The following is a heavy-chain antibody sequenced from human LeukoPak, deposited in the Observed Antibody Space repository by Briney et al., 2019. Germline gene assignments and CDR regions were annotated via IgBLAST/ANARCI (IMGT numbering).Heavy chain of an antibody. CDR3: ARVGSYYYDSSGYYYFDY. CDR1: GYSISSGYY. J-gene: IGHJ4*02. D-gene: IGHD3-22*01. Sequence: SETLSLTCTVSGYSISSGYYWSWIRQPAGKGLEWIGRIYTSGSTNYNPSLKSRVTMSVDTSKNQFSLKLSSVTAADTAVYYCARVGSYYYDSSGYYYFDYWGQGTLVTVSS. V-gene: IGHV4-4*07. CDR2: IYTSGST.